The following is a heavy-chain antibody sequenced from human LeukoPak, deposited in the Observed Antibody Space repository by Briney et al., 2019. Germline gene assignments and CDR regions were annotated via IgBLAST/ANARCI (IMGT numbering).Heavy chain of an antibody. CDR3: ARDGRGISVDY. Sequence: SVKVSCKASGGTFSSYAISWVRQAPGQGLEWMGRIIPIFGTANYAQKLQGRVTMTTDTSTSTAYMELRSLRSDDTAVYYCARDGRGISVDYWGQGTLVTVSS. CDR2: IIPIFGTA. CDR1: GGTFSSYA. V-gene: IGHV1-69*05. D-gene: IGHD1-20*01. J-gene: IGHJ4*02.